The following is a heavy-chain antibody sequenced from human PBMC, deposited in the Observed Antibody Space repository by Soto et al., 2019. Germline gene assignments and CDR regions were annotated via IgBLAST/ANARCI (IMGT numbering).Heavy chain of an antibody. Sequence: SGPTLVNPTPTLTLTCTVTGFSLSSSGGGVGWIRQPPGKSLEWLAVLYFNGDRSRSPSLENRLTITKDTSKNQVILTMTNIDPVDTATYYCIYRRAAYDYHGLDVWGQGTTVTVSS. J-gene: IGHJ6*02. CDR2: LYFNGDR. V-gene: IGHV2-5*01. D-gene: IGHD6-25*01. CDR1: GFSLSSSGGG. CDR3: IYRRAAYDYHGLDV.